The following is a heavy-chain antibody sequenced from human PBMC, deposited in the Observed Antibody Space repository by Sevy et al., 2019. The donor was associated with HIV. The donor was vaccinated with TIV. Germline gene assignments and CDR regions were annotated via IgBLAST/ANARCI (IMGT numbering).Heavy chain of an antibody. Sequence: ASVKVSCKASGDTFSTYGLSWVRQAPGQGLEWMGGIIPIFVTPNYAQKFQGRVTITADESASTAYMELSSLRSEDTALYYCAREGGVATTGDHDAFDIWGHGTLVTVSS. J-gene: IGHJ3*02. CDR3: AREGGVATTGDHDAFDI. V-gene: IGHV1-69*13. CDR1: GDTFSTYG. D-gene: IGHD7-27*01. CDR2: IIPIFVTP.